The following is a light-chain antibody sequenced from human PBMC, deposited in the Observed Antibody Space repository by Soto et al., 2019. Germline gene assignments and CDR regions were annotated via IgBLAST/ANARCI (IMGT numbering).Light chain of an antibody. CDR1: QSISSW. CDR3: QHYNSYSIA. Sequence: GDRVTITCRASQSISSWLAWYQQKPGKAPKLLIYDASRLESGVPSRFSGSGSGTEFTLTISSLQPDDFATYYCQHYNSYSIAFGQGTKLEIK. CDR2: DAS. V-gene: IGKV1-5*01. J-gene: IGKJ2*01.